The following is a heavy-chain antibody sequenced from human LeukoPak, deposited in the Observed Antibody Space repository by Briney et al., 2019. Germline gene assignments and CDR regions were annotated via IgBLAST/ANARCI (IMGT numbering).Heavy chain of an antibody. CDR2: ISASSHYI. J-gene: IGHJ6*02. CDR3: ARDAALYYYYYGMDV. D-gene: IGHD6-6*01. V-gene: IGHV3-21*01. Sequence: PGGSLRLSCVASGFNFRDYTMHWVRQAPGRGLEWVSSISASSHYIFYADSVKGRFTISRDNSKNTLYLQMNNLRAEDTAVYYCARDAALYYYYYGMDVWGQGTTVTVSS. CDR1: GFNFRDYT.